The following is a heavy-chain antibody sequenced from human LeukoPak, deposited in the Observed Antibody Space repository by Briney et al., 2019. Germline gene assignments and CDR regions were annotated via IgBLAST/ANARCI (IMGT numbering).Heavy chain of an antibody. CDR1: GFTFSSYD. CDR2: IGTAGEI. CDR3: ARAGYSSTWYSRYFDL. D-gene: IGHD6-13*01. Sequence: PGGSLRLSCAASGFTFSSYDIHWVRQATGKGLEWVSGIGTAGEIYYPGSVKGRFTISRENAKNSLYLQMNSLRAGDTAVYYCARAGYSSTWYSRYFDLWGRGTLVTVSS. J-gene: IGHJ2*01. V-gene: IGHV3-13*01.